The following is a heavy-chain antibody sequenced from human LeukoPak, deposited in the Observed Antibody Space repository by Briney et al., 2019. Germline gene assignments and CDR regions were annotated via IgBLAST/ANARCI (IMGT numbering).Heavy chain of an antibody. J-gene: IGHJ6*02. Sequence: GASVKVSCKASGYTFTSYDIHWVRQATGQGLEWMGWMNPNSGNTGYAQKFQGRVTMTRNTSISTAYMELSSLRSEDTAVYYCSTIPYSSGYLFYYYGMDVWGQGTTVTVSS. CDR3: STIPYSSGYLFYYYGMDV. CDR2: MNPNSGNT. D-gene: IGHD6-19*01. V-gene: IGHV1-8*01. CDR1: GYTFTSYD.